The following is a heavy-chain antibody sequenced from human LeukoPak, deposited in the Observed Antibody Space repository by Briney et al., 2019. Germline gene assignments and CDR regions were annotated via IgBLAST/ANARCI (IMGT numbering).Heavy chain of an antibody. V-gene: IGHV1-2*02. J-gene: IGHJ5*02. D-gene: IGHD5-24*01. CDR3: ARDGDGPRGGWFDP. CDR2: INPSSGDT. CDR1: GYTFTGYY. Sequence: ASVKVSCKASGYTFTGYYMHWVRQAPGQGLEWMGWINPSSGDTKYAQKFQGRVTMTRDTSINAAYMELSRLRSDDTAVYYCARDGDGPRGGWFDPWGQGTLVTVSS.